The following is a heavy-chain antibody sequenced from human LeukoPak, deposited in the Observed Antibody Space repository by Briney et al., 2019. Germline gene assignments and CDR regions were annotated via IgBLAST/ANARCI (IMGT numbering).Heavy chain of an antibody. D-gene: IGHD6-19*01. CDR3: ARQDSSDWLFDH. CDR1: GGSISGYY. J-gene: IGHJ4*02. V-gene: IGHV4-59*01. CDR2: VFYIGST. Sequence: SETLSLTCTVSGGSISGYYWTWIRQPPGKGLEWIGYVFYIGSTNYNPSLQSRVTISLETSKNQFSLRLTSVTAADTAVYYCARQDSSDWLFDHWGLGTLVTVSS.